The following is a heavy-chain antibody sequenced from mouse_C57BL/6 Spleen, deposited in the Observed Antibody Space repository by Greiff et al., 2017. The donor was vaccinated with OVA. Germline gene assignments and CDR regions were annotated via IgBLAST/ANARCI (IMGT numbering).Heavy chain of an antibody. CDR1: GFTFSSYG. V-gene: IGHV5-6*01. J-gene: IGHJ2*01. Sequence: EVNLVESGGDLVKPGGSLKLSCAASGFTFSSYGMSWVRQTPDKRLEWVATISSGGSYTYYPDSVKGRFTISRDNAKNTLYLQMSSLKSEDTAMYYCARQVYGSSYDYWGQGTTLTVSS. D-gene: IGHD1-1*01. CDR2: ISSGGSYT. CDR3: ARQVYGSSYDY.